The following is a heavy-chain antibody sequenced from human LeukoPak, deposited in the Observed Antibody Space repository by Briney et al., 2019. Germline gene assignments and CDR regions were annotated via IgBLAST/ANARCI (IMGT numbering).Heavy chain of an antibody. V-gene: IGHV1-18*01. J-gene: IGHJ4*02. CDR1: VYTFTSYG. Sequence: GASVKVSCKASVYTFTSYGISWVRQAPGQGLEWMGWISAYNGNTNYAQKLQGRVTMTTDTSTSTAYMELRSLRSDDTAVYYCARVTGYMIEDYFDYWGQGTLVTVSS. CDR2: ISAYNGNT. D-gene: IGHD3-22*01. CDR3: ARVTGYMIEDYFDY.